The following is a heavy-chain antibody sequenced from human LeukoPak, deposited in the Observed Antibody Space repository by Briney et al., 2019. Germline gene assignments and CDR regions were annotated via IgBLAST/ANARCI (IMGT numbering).Heavy chain of an antibody. J-gene: IGHJ4*02. V-gene: IGHV4-38-2*02. CDR3: ARNPRIYYYGSGSYFAY. D-gene: IGHD3-10*01. Sequence: KPSETLSLTCTVSGFSISSNYYWGWIRQPPGKGLEWIGSIYHSGSTYYNPSLKSRVTISVDTSKNQFSLKVRSVTAADTAVYYCARNPRIYYYGSGSYFAYWGQGTLVTVSS. CDR1: GFSISSNYY. CDR2: IYHSGST.